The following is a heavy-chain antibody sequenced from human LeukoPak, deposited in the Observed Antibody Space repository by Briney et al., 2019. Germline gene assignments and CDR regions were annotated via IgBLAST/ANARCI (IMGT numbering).Heavy chain of an antibody. CDR3: ARQHSGNYYGYNWFDS. V-gene: IGHV5-51*01. CDR1: AYSFTNHW. CDR2: IYPGDSDT. J-gene: IGHJ5*01. D-gene: IGHD1-26*01. Sequence: ESLKISCKGSAYSFTNHWIGWVRQMPGKGLEWMGIIYPGDSDTRYSPSFLGQVTMSADKSNSTAYLQWSSLKASDTAMYYCARQHSGNYYGYNWFDSWGQGTLVTVSS.